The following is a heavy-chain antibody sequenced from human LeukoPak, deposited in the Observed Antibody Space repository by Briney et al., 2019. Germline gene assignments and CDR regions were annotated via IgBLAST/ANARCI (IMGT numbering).Heavy chain of an antibody. CDR1: GGSFSGYY. D-gene: IGHD5-18*01. V-gene: IGHV4-34*01. CDR3: ARRARGYSYGPYYYGMDV. CDR2: INHSGST. Sequence: SETLSLTCAVYGGSFSGYYWSWIRQPPGKGLEWIGEINHSGSTNYNPSLKSRVTISVDTSKNQFSLKLSSVTAADTAVYYCARRARGYSYGPYYYGMDVWGQGTTVTVSS. J-gene: IGHJ6*02.